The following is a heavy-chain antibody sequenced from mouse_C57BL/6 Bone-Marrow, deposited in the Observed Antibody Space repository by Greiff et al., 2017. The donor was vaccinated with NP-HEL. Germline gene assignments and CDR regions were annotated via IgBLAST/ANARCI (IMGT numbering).Heavy chain of an antibody. CDR2: IYPGNSDT. CDR1: GYTFTSYW. V-gene: IGHV1-5*01. CDR3: TRSCGSSPAGFAY. J-gene: IGHJ3*01. Sequence: VQLQQSGTVLARPGASVKMSCKTSGYTFTSYWMHWVKQRPGQGLEWIGAIYPGNSDTSYNQKFKGKAKLTAVTSASTAYMELSSLTNEDSAVYYCTRSCGSSPAGFAYWGQGTLVTVSA. D-gene: IGHD1-1*01.